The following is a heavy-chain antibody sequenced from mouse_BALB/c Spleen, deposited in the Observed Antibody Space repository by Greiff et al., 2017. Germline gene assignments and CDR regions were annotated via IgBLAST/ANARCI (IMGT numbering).Heavy chain of an antibody. Sequence: VKLVESGPGLVAPSQSLSITCTVSGFSLTGYGVNWVRQPPGKGLEWLGMIWGDGSTDYNSALKSRLSISKDNSKSQVFLKMNSLQTDDTARYYCARGAYYYGSRYYFDYWGQGTTLTVAS. J-gene: IGHJ2*01. CDR1: GFSLTGYG. V-gene: IGHV2-6-7*01. CDR3: ARGAYYYGSRYYFDY. D-gene: IGHD1-1*01. CDR2: IWGDGST.